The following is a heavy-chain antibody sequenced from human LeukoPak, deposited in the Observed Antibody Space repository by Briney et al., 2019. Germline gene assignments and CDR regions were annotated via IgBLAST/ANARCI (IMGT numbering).Heavy chain of an antibody. V-gene: IGHV4-30-4*08. D-gene: IGHD2/OR15-2a*01. J-gene: IGHJ5*02. CDR2: IYYSGST. CDR3: ARDHEDYFYWFDP. Sequence: SETLSLTCTVSGGSISSSIYSWNWIRQPPGKGLEWIGYIYYSGSTYYNPSLKSRVTISVDTSKNQFSLKLSSVTAADTAVYYCARDHEDYFYWFDPWGQGTLVTVSS. CDR1: GGSISSSIYS.